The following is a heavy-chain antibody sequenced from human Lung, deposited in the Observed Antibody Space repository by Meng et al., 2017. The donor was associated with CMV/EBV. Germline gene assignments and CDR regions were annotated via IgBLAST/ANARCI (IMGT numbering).Heavy chain of an antibody. CDR2: ISAYNGNT. J-gene: IGHJ3*02. Sequence: ASXXVFCKASGYTFTSSGISWARQAPGQGLEWMGWISAYNGNTNYAQKLQGRVTMTTDTSTSTAYRELRSLRSDDTAVYYCASGSWVGAFEIWGQGTMVTVSS. CDR3: ASGSWVGAFEI. V-gene: IGHV1-18*01. D-gene: IGHD2-15*01. CDR1: GYTFTSSG.